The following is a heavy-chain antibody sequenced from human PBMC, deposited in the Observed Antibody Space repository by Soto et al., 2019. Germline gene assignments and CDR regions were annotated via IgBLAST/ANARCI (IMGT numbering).Heavy chain of an antibody. V-gene: IGHV4-59*01. CDR1: GGSISSYC. D-gene: IGHD1-20*01. Sequence: SETLSLTSTVSGGSISSYCWSWIRQPPGKGLEWIGYIYYSGSTNYNPSLKSRVTISVDTSKNQFSLKLSSVTAADTAVYYCARGGRTPRVRYYFDYWGQGTLVTVSS. CDR3: ARGGRTPRVRYYFDY. CDR2: IYYSGST. J-gene: IGHJ4*02.